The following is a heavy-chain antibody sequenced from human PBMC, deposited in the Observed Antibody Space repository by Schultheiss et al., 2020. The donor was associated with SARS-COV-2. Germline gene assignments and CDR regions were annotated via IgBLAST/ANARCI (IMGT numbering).Heavy chain of an antibody. CDR1: GFTFSSYA. CDR3: ARDAYYYDSSGYRGRTWYYGMDV. Sequence: GGSLRLSCAASGFTFSSYAMHWVRQAPGKGLEWVAVISYDGSNKYYADSVKGRFTISRDNSKNTLYLQMNSLRAEDTAVYYCARDAYYYDSSGYRGRTWYYGMDVWGQGTTVTVSS. CDR2: ISYDGSNK. V-gene: IGHV3-30*04. J-gene: IGHJ6*02. D-gene: IGHD3-22*01.